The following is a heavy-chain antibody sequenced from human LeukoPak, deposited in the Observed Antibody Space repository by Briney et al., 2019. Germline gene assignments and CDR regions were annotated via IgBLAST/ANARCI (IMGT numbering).Heavy chain of an antibody. CDR1: GFTFSSYA. D-gene: IGHD6-19*01. Sequence: GGSLRLSCAASGFTFSSYAMHWVRQAPGKGLEWVAVISYDGSNKYYADSVKGRFTISRDNSKNTLYLQMNSLRAEDTAVYYCARGRIAVAGDAFDIWGQGTMVTVSS. J-gene: IGHJ3*02. CDR3: ARGRIAVAGDAFDI. CDR2: ISYDGSNK. V-gene: IGHV3-30-3*01.